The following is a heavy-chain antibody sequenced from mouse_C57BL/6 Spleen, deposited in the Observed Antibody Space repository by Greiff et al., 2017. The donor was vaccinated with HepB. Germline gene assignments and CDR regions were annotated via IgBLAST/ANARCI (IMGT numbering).Heavy chain of an antibody. CDR1: GFTFSSYA. Sequence: EVKVVESGEGLVKPGGSLKLSCAASGFTFSSYAMSWVRQTPEKRLEWVAYISSGGDYIYYADTVKGRFTISRDNARNTLYLQMSSLKSEDTAMYYCTRAVTGYAMDYWGQGTSVTVSS. D-gene: IGHD4-1*01. CDR3: TRAVTGYAMDY. J-gene: IGHJ4*01. CDR2: ISSGGDYI. V-gene: IGHV5-9-1*02.